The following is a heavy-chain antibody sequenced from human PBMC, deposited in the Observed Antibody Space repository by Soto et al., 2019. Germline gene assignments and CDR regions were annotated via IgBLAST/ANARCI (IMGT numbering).Heavy chain of an antibody. J-gene: IGHJ6*02. Sequence: GGSLRLSCAASGFTFSSFSMHWVRQAPGKGLEWVTLISYDGSNKYYADSVKGRFTISRDNSKNTLYLQMNSLRAEDTAVYYCALGGETPMVLGYYYGMDVWGQGTTVTISS. D-gene: IGHD5-18*01. CDR2: ISYDGSNK. CDR1: GFTFSSFS. V-gene: IGHV3-30-3*01. CDR3: ALGGETPMVLGYYYGMDV.